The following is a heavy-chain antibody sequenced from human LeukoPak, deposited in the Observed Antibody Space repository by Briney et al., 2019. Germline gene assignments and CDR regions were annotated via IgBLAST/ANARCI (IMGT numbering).Heavy chain of an antibody. V-gene: IGHV3-48*04. Sequence: GGSLRLSCAASGFTFSSYSMNWVRQAPGKGLKWVSYIISSSSTIYYADSVKGRFTISRDNAKNSLYLQMNSLRAEDTAVYYCARDSIRQDYGDYWGQGTLVTVSS. CDR3: ARDSIRQDYGDY. CDR1: GFTFSSYS. CDR2: IISSSSTI. J-gene: IGHJ4*02. D-gene: IGHD3-9*01.